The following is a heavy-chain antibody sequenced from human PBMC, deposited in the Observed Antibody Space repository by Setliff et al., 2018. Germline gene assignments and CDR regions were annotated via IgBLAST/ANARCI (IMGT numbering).Heavy chain of an antibody. D-gene: IGHD6-6*01. J-gene: IGHJ6*04. V-gene: IGHV4-59*12. Sequence: PSETLSLTCTVSGGSISSYYWSWIRQPPGKGLGWIGSIHYSGSTNYNPSLKSRLTISVDTAKTQFSLRLISVTAADTAVYYCAREYSSSSNVLDVWGKGTTVTVSS. CDR1: GGSISSYY. CDR3: AREYSSSSNVLDV. CDR2: IHYSGST.